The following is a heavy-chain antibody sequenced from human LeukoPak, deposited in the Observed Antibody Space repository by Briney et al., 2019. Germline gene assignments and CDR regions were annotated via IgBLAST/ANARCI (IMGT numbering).Heavy chain of an antibody. J-gene: IGHJ5*02. D-gene: IGHD3-9*01. CDR2: IYTSEST. V-gene: IGHV4-61*02. CDR3: AREAIRWFDP. CDR1: GGSISSGSYY. Sequence: SQTLSLTCTVSGGSISSGSYYWSWIRQPAGKGLEWIGRIYTSESTNYNPSLKSRVTISVDTSKNQFSLKLSSVTAADTAVYYCAREAIRWFDPWGQGTLVTVSS.